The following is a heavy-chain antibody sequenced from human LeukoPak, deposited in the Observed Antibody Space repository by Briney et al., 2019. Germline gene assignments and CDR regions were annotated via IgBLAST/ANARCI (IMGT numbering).Heavy chain of an antibody. CDR3: AREVTFTIFGVVKASNFDY. Sequence: SETLSLTCAVYGGSFSGYYWSWIRQPPGKGLEWIGQINHSGSTNYNPPLKSRVTISVDTSKNQFSLKLSSVTAADTAVYYCAREVTFTIFGVVKASNFDYWGQGTLVTVSS. CDR2: INHSGST. J-gene: IGHJ4*02. D-gene: IGHD3-3*01. V-gene: IGHV4-34*01. CDR1: GGSFSGYY.